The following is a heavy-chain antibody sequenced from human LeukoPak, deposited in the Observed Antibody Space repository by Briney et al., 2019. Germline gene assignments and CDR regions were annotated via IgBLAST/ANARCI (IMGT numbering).Heavy chain of an antibody. D-gene: IGHD2-2*01. J-gene: IGHJ4*02. Sequence: PGGSLRLSCAASGFTLSNAWMSWVRQAPGKGLEWVGRIKSKTDGGTTDYAAPVKGRFTISRDDSKNTLYLQMNSLKTEDTAVDYCTTDSCSSTSCLNYWGQGTLVTVSS. V-gene: IGHV3-15*01. CDR1: GFTLSNAW. CDR3: TTDSCSSTSCLNY. CDR2: IKSKTDGGTT.